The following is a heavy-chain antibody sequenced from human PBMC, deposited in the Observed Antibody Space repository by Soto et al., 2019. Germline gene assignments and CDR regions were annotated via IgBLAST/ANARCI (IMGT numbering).Heavy chain of an antibody. CDR3: VAGPDRAKSAY. CDR2: GLRPDYT. Sequence: SXTQSLTCTVSGGSINDYYWSWTRQPPGKGLEWIAYGLRPDYTGYNPSLRNRVTISSDTSKNQFSLRLISVTAADTAVYYCVAGPDRAKSAYWGQGTLVTVSS. V-gene: IGHV4-59*01. J-gene: IGHJ4*01. CDR1: GGSINDYY.